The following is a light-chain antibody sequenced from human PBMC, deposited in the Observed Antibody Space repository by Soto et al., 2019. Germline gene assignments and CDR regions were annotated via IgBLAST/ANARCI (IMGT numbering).Light chain of an antibody. CDR2: GAS. Sequence: EIVMTQSPATLSVSPGERATLSCRAIQSISITLAWYQQKPGQAPRLLIYGASTRATDIPARFSGSGSGTEFTLTISGLQSEDFAVYYCQQYNNWPRTFGGGTKVEI. V-gene: IGKV3-15*01. J-gene: IGKJ4*01. CDR1: QSISIT. CDR3: QQYNNWPRT.